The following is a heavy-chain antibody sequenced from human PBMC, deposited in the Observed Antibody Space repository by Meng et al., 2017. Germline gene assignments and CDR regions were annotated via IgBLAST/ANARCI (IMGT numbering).Heavy chain of an antibody. D-gene: IGHD4/OR15-4a*01. CDR2: INTNTGNP. CDR3: ARDNGANGFDY. CDR1: GYHFTSYG. V-gene: IGHV7-4-1*02. J-gene: IGHJ4*02. Sequence: QVQLVHSGSELKNSEASVKVSCKASGYHFTSYGRNWVRQAPGQGLEWMGWINTNTGNPTYAQGFTGRFVFSLDTSVSTAYLQISSLDAEDTAVYFCARDNGANGFDYWGQGTLVTVSS.